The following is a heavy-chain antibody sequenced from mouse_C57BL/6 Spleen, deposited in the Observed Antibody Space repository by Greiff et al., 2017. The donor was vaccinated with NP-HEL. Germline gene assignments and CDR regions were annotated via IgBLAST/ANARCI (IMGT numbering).Heavy chain of an antibody. Sequence: QVQLQQPGAELVKPGASVKLSCKASGYTFTSYWMQRVKQRPGQGLEWIGEIDPSDSYTNYNQKFKGKATLTVDTSSSTAYMQLSSLTSEDSAVYYCARWLDSPYAMDYWGQGTSVTVSS. CDR1: GYTFTSYW. J-gene: IGHJ4*01. D-gene: IGHD3-2*01. CDR3: ARWLDSPYAMDY. V-gene: IGHV1-50*01. CDR2: IDPSDSYT.